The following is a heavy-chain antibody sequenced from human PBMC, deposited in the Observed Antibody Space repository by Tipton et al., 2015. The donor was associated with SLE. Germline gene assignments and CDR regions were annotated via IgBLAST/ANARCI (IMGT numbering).Heavy chain of an antibody. CDR2: IYYSGST. Sequence: TLSLTCTVSGGSTSSSSYYWGWLRQPPGKGLEWIGRIYYSGSTYYNPSLKSRVTISVDTSKNQFSLKLSSVTAADTAVYYCARLKRAPPTVKVWFDPWGQGTLVTVSS. J-gene: IGHJ5*02. CDR3: ARLKRAPPTVKVWFDP. V-gene: IGHV4-39*07. CDR1: GGSTSSSSYY. D-gene: IGHD4-11*01.